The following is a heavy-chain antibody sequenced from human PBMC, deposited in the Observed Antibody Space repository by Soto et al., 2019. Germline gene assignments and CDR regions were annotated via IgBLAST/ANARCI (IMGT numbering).Heavy chain of an antibody. D-gene: IGHD1-1*01. CDR2: ISAHNGNT. V-gene: IGHV1-18*01. J-gene: IGHJ4*02. CDR3: ARGRYGDY. CDR1: GYAFTTYG. Sequence: QVHLVQSGAEVKKPGASVKVSCKGSGYAFTTYGITWVRQAPGQGLEWMGWISAHNGNTNYAQKLQGRVTVTRDTSTSTAYMELSSLRSDDTAVYYCARGRYGDYWGQGSLVTVSS.